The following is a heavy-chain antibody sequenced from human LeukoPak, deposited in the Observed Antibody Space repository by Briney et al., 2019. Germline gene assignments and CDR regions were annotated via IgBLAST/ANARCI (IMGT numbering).Heavy chain of an antibody. CDR1: GFTFSSGFTFSSYA. J-gene: IGHJ1*01. CDR2: ITDSGGST. Sequence: GGSLRLSCAASGFTFSSGFTFSSYAMNWVRQAPGKGLEWVSSITDSGGSTYYADSVKGRFTISRDNSKNTLYLQMNSLRAEDTAVYYCAKGMIAAAATKGYFQHWGQGTLVTVSS. V-gene: IGHV3-23*01. CDR3: AKGMIAAAATKGYFQH. D-gene: IGHD6-13*01.